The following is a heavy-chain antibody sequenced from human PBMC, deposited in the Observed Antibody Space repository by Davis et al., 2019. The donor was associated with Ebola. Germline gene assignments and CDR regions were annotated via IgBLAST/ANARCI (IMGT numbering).Heavy chain of an antibody. CDR3: AKDPSTVTKYYYGMDV. CDR1: GFTFSSYA. V-gene: IGHV3-30*04. Sequence: GESLKISCAASGFTFSSYAMHWVRQAPGKGLEWVAVISYDGSNKYYADSVKGRFTISRDNSKNTLYLQMNSLRAEDTAVYYCAKDPSTVTKYYYGMDVWGQGTTVTVSS. J-gene: IGHJ6*02. CDR2: ISYDGSNK. D-gene: IGHD4-11*01.